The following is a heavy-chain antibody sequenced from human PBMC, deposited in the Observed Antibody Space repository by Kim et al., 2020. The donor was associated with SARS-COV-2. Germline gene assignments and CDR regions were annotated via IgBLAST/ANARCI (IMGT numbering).Heavy chain of an antibody. D-gene: IGHD5-18*01. Sequence: GESLKISCKGSGYSFTDYWIAWVRQMPGIGLEWMGIISPGDSDTKYSPSFQGQVTISADKSISTAYLQWSSLKASDTAIYYCARQEVDTTMIWNYYRSAMDVWGQGTTVTVSS. CDR3: ARQEVDTTMIWNYYRSAMDV. CDR2: ISPGDSDT. V-gene: IGHV5-51*01. J-gene: IGHJ6*02. CDR1: GYSFTDYW.